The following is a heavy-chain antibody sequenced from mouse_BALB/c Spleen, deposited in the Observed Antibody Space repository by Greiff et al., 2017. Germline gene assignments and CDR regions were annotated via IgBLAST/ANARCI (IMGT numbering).Heavy chain of an antibody. Sequence: QVQLQQPGAELVKPGASVKLSCKASGYTFTSYWMHWVKQRPGQGLEWIGEIDPSDSYTNYNQKFKGKATLTVDKSSSTAYMQLSSLTSEDSAVYYCARPLSHYYAMDYWGQGTSVTVSS. CDR1: GYTFTSYW. CDR2: IDPSDSYT. J-gene: IGHJ4*01. V-gene: IGHV1-69*02. D-gene: IGHD6-5*01. CDR3: ARPLSHYYAMDY.